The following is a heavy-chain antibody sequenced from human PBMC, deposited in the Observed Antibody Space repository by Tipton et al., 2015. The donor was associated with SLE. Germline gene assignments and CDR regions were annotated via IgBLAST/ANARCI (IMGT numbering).Heavy chain of an antibody. V-gene: IGHV4-34*01. CDR3: ARVGISYSSGWPFDY. CDR1: GGSFSGYY. Sequence: TLSLTCAVYGGSFSGYYWSWIRQPPGKGLEWIGEINHSGSTNYNPSLKSRVTISVDTSKNQFSPKLSSVTAADTAVYYCARVGISYSSGWPFDYWGQGTLVTVSS. D-gene: IGHD6-19*01. CDR2: INHSGST. J-gene: IGHJ4*02.